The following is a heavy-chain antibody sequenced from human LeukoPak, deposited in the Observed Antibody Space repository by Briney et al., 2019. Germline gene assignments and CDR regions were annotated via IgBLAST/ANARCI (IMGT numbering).Heavy chain of an antibody. Sequence: GGSLRLSCEVSGFPFDNYGMHWVRQAPGKGLEWVAVISYDGSNKDYADSVKGRFTISRDNSMNTLYLQMNSLRAEDTAVYYCAKDSIWGQGTLVTVSS. V-gene: IGHV3-30*18. CDR2: ISYDGSNK. J-gene: IGHJ4*02. CDR1: GFPFDNYG. CDR3: AKDSI. D-gene: IGHD2/OR15-2a*01.